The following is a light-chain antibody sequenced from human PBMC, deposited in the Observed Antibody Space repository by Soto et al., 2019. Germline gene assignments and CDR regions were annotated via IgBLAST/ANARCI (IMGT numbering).Light chain of an antibody. V-gene: IGKV3-15*01. CDR3: RQYGRSLGFA. J-gene: IGKJ4*01. CDR1: QSVSID. CDR2: GAS. Sequence: EKVMTQSPATLSEKPGERATLSCRASQSVSIDLAWYQQTPGQAPRLLIYGASTRATGIPDRFSGSGSGTDFTLTISRLEPEDFAVYYCRQYGRSLGFAFGGGTKVDIK.